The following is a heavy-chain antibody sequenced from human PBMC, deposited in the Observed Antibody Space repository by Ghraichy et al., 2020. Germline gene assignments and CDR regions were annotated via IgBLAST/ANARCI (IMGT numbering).Heavy chain of an antibody. J-gene: IGHJ6*02. Sequence: GESLNISCAASGFTFSGSAMHWVRQASGKGLEWVGRIRSKANSYATAYAASVKGRFTISRDDSKNTAYLQMNSLKTEDTAVYYCTRLARGTNGMDVWGQGTTVTVSS. V-gene: IGHV3-73*01. CDR1: GFTFSGSA. CDR2: IRSKANSYAT. CDR3: TRLARGTNGMDV.